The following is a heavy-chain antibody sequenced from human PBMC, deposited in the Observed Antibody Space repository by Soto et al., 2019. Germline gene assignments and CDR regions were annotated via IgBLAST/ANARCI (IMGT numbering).Heavy chain of an antibody. Sequence: QVQLQESGPGLVEPSQTLSLTCTVSGGSISSGGYYWSWIRQHPGKGLEWIGYIYYSGSTYYNPSLKSRVTISVDTSKTQFSLKLSSVTAADTAVYYCARSGYSYGPNPLLYWGQGTLVTVSS. J-gene: IGHJ4*02. V-gene: IGHV4-31*03. CDR1: GGSISSGGYY. CDR3: ARSGYSYGPNPLLY. D-gene: IGHD5-18*01. CDR2: IYYSGST.